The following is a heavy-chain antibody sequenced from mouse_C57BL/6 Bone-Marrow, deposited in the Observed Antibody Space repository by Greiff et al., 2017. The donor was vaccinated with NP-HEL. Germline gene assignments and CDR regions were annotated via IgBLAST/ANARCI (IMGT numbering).Heavy chain of an antibody. CDR2: IDPEDGET. Sequence: EVKLVESGAELVKPGASVKLSCTASGFNIKDYYMHWVKQRTEQGLEWIGRIDPEDGETKYAQKFQGKATITAETSSNTAYLQLSSLTSEDTAVYYCATAQARWFAYWGQGTLVTVSA. CDR3: ATAQARWFAY. V-gene: IGHV14-2*01. D-gene: IGHD3-2*02. CDR1: GFNIKDYY. J-gene: IGHJ3*01.